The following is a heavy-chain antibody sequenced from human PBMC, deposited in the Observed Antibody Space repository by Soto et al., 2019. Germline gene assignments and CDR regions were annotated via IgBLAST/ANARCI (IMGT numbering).Heavy chain of an antibody. D-gene: IGHD2-2*01. CDR3: ARAKVLGYCSRTSCSLEGFDY. Sequence: QVQLVQSGAEVKKPGASVKVSCKASGYTFTSYGISWVRQAPGQGLEWMGWISAYNGNTNYAQKLQGRVTMTTDTSTSTAYMEVRSLRSDDTAVYYCARAKVLGYCSRTSCSLEGFDYWGQGTLVTVSS. CDR1: GYTFTSYG. V-gene: IGHV1-18*01. J-gene: IGHJ4*02. CDR2: ISAYNGNT.